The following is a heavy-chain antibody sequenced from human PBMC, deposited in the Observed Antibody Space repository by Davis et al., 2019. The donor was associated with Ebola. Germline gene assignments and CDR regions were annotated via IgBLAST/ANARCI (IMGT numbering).Heavy chain of an antibody. V-gene: IGHV4-34*01. CDR3: ARPKYYYDSSGYYSY. Sequence: MPSETLSLTCAVYGGSFSGYYWSWIRQPPGKGLEWIGEINHSGSTNYKPSLKSRVTISVDTSKNQFSLKLSSVTAADTAVYYCARPKYYYDSSGYYSYWGQGTLVTVSS. CDR2: INHSGST. D-gene: IGHD3-22*01. J-gene: IGHJ4*02. CDR1: GGSFSGYY.